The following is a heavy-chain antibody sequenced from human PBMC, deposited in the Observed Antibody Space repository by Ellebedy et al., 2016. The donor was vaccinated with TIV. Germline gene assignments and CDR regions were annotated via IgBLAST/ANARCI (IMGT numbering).Heavy chain of an antibody. D-gene: IGHD5-12*01. J-gene: IGHJ5*02. V-gene: IGHV3-7*01. CDR3: ARRGSYSDYAVQVNSWFDP. CDR1: GFSFRSYW. Sequence: GESLKISCAASGFSFRSYWMSWVRQAPGKGLEWVANIYQDGSVQYYVDSVKGRFTISRDNANKSLFLQMNSLRVEDTAVYYCARRGSYSDYAVQVNSWFDPWGQGTLVTVSS. CDR2: IYQDGSVQ.